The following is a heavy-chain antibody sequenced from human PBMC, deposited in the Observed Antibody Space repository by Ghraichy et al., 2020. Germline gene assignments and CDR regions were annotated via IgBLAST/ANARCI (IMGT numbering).Heavy chain of an antibody. J-gene: IGHJ3*02. Sequence: SETLSLTCTVYSGSFSGFHWSWIRQPPGKGLEWIGEVDHTGSTTYNPSLNSRVTISVDTSKNQVSLKLSSVTAADTAVYFCARGTTAITADGFDIWGQGTVVTVSS. D-gene: IGHD4-17*01. CDR2: VDHTGST. CDR3: ARGTTAITADGFDI. CDR1: SGSFSGFH. V-gene: IGHV4-34*01.